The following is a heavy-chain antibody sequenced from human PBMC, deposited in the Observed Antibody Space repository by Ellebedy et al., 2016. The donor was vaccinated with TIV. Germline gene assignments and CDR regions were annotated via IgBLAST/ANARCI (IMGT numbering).Heavy chain of an antibody. V-gene: IGHV3-53*01. Sequence: GESLKISCAASGFTVSNNYMSCVRQAPGKGLEWVSVIYSGGNTFYAESVKGRFTISRDSSQNTLYLQMDSLRAEDTAVYYCASSPSQGYWGQGTLVTVSS. CDR1: GFTVSNNY. J-gene: IGHJ4*02. CDR2: IYSGGNT. CDR3: ASSPSQGY.